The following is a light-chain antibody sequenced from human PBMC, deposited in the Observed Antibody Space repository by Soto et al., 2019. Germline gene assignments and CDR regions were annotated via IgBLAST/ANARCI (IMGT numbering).Light chain of an antibody. CDR3: SSYTSSSTHVV. CDR1: SSDVCGYNY. Sequence: QSALTQPASVSGSPGPSITISCTGTSSDVCGYNYVSWYQQHPGKAPKLMIYDVSNRASGVSNRFSCSKSGNTASLTISGLQAEDEADYYCSSYTSSSTHVVFGGGTKLTVL. CDR2: DVS. J-gene: IGLJ2*01. V-gene: IGLV2-14*01.